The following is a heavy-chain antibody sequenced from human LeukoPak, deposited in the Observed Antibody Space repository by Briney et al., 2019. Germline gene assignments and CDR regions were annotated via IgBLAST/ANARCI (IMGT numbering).Heavy chain of an antibody. CDR3: ARADVLRYFDWLSHDAFDI. CDR1: GYTFTGYY. V-gene: IGHV1-2*02. CDR2: INPNSGGT. D-gene: IGHD3-9*01. J-gene: IGHJ3*02. Sequence: ASVKVSCKASGYTFTGYYMHWVRQAPGQGLEWMGWINPNSGGTNYAQKFQGRVTMTRDTSISTAYMELSRLRSDDTAVYYCARADVLRYFDWLSHDAFDIWGQGTMVTVSS.